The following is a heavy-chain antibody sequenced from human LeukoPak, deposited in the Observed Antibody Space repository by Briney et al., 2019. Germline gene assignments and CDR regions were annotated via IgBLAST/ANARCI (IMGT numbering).Heavy chain of an antibody. CDR1: GDSIGSNKW. Sequence: SETLSLTCAVSGDSIGSNKWWTWVRQPPGKVLEWIGEIHHSGRLNYSPSLKSRVTISVDKSKNHFSLNLNSITPADTAIYYCARGGDWKFDYWGQGALVTASS. V-gene: IGHV4-4*02. J-gene: IGHJ4*02. CDR2: IHHSGRL. CDR3: ARGGDWKFDY. D-gene: IGHD1-1*01.